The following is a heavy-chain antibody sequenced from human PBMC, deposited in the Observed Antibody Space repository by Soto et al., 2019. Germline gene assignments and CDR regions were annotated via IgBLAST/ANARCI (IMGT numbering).Heavy chain of an antibody. CDR2: ISGSGGST. CDR3: AKGRHAPNIVVVPAAIFSRRYYYGMDV. D-gene: IGHD2-2*01. V-gene: IGHV3-23*01. J-gene: IGHJ6*02. Sequence: EVQLLESGGGLVQPGGSLRLSCAASGFTFSSYAMSWVRQAPGKGLEWVSAISGSGGSTYYADSVKGRFTISRDNSKNTLYLQMNSLMAEDTAVYYCAKGRHAPNIVVVPAAIFSRRYYYGMDVWGQGTTVTVSS. CDR1: GFTFSSYA.